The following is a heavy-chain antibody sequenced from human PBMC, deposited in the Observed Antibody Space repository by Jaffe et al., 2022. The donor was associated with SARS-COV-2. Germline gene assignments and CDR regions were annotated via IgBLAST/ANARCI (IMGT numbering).Heavy chain of an antibody. Sequence: QVQLVQSGAEVKKPGASVKVSCKASGYTFTSYYMHWVRQAPGQGLEWMGIINPSGGSTSYAQKLQGRVTMTRDTSTSTVYMELSSLRSEDTAVYYCARASQLVGAPNYYYYMDVWGKGTTVTVSS. D-gene: IGHD1-26*01. CDR3: ARASQLVGAPNYYYYMDV. CDR2: INPSGGST. CDR1: GYTFTSYY. V-gene: IGHV1-46*04. J-gene: IGHJ6*03.